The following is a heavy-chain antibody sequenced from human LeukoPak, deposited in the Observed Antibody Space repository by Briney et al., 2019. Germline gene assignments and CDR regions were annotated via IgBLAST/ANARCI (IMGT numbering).Heavy chain of an antibody. V-gene: IGHV3-30*01. J-gene: IGHJ4*02. CDR3: ARESGRHFDY. Sequence: GGSLRLSCAASGFTFSSYAMHWVRQAPGKGLEWVAVISYDGSNKYYADSVKGRFTISRDNSKNTLYLQMNRLRAEDTAVYYCARESGRHFDYWGQGTLVTVSS. CDR2: ISYDGSNK. CDR1: GFTFSSYA. D-gene: IGHD3-10*01.